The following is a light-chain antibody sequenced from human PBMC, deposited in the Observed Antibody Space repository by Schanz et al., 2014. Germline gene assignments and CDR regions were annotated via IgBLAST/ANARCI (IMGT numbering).Light chain of an antibody. CDR1: ESVNVN. CDR3: QQYNNWPPWT. V-gene: IGKV3-15*01. J-gene: IGKJ1*01. Sequence: ETVMTQSPATLSVSPGDRATLSCRASESVNVNLAWYQQKPGQAPRLLIYGASTRATAFPARFSGSGSGTEFTLTISSLQSEDFAVYYCQQYNNWPPWTFGQGTKVEIK. CDR2: GAS.